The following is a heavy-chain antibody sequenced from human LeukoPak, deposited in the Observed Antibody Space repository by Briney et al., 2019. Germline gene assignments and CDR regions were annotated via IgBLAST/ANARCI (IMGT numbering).Heavy chain of an antibody. V-gene: IGHV4-4*07. CDR3: ARSEGATMTFDY. CDR1: GSSISHYY. Sequence: SETLSLTCTFSGSSISHYYWSWIRQPAGKGLEWIGRIYTSGSTNYNPSLKSRVTMSVDTSKNQFSLKLSSVTAADTAVYYCARSEGATMTFDYWGQGTLVTVSS. D-gene: IGHD1-26*01. J-gene: IGHJ4*02. CDR2: IYTSGST.